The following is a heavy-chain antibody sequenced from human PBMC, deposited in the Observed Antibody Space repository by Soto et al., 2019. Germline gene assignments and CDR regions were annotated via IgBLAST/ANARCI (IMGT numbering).Heavy chain of an antibody. Sequence: QVQLVESGGGVVQPGRSLRLSCAASGFTFSSYGMHWVRQAPGNGLEWVALISYDGSNKYYAHSVKGRFTISRDNSENTLYLQMNSVRAEDTAVYYCAKSSVDDYDIWSGHHNYYYYCGMDVWGQGTTVTVSS. CDR1: GFTFSSYG. D-gene: IGHD3-3*01. J-gene: IGHJ6*02. CDR3: AKSSVDDYDIWSGHHNYYYYCGMDV. V-gene: IGHV3-30*18. CDR2: ISYDGSNK.